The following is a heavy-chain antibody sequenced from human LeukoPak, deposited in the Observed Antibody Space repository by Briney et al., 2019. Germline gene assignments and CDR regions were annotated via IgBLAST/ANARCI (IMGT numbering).Heavy chain of an antibody. V-gene: IGHV3-23*01. CDR2: ISDSGAST. Sequence: PGGSLRLSCATSGFIFNTYAMTWVRQAPGKGLEWVSGISDSGASTYYADSVKGRFTISRDDSKNTLYLQMNSLRDDDPAVYYCAKSRYAVGYCTAGSCYVGHYWGQGTLVTVSS. CDR1: GFIFNTYA. J-gene: IGHJ4*02. CDR3: AKSRYAVGYCTAGSCYVGHY. D-gene: IGHD2-15*01.